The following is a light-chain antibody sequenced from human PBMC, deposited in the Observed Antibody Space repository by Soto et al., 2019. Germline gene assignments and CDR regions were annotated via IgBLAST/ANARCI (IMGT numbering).Light chain of an antibody. CDR1: QSISSW. CDR2: KAS. CDR3: QQYNSYWT. V-gene: IGKV1-5*03. Sequence: DIQRTQSPSTLSVSVGDRVTITCRASQSISSWLAWYQQKPGKAPKLLIYKASSLESGVPSRFSGSGSGTEFTLTISSLQPDDFATYYCQQYNSYWTFGQGTKVDIK. J-gene: IGKJ1*01.